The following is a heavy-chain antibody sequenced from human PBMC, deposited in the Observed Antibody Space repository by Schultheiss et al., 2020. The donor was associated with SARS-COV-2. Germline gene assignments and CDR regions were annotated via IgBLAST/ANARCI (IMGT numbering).Heavy chain of an antibody. Sequence: SVKVSCKASGGTFSSYAISWVRQAPGQGLEWMGWISAYNGNTNYAQEFQGRVTLSADESTGTAYMELSSLRSGDTAVYYCASRADYSSSGGDWFDYWGQGTLVTVSS. CDR3: ASRADYSSSGGDWFDY. CDR2: ISAYNGNT. V-gene: IGHV1-69*13. CDR1: GGTFSSYA. D-gene: IGHD6-6*01. J-gene: IGHJ4*02.